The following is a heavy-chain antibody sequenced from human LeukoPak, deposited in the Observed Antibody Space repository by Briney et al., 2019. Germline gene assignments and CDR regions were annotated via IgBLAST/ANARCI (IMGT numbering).Heavy chain of an antibody. D-gene: IGHD1-7*01. V-gene: IGHV4-4*07. J-gene: IGHJ6*02. CDR1: GGSISSYY. Sequence: SETLSLTCTVSGGSISSYYWSWIRQPAGKGLEWIGRIYTSGSTNYNPSLKSRVTMSVDTSKNQFSLKLSSVTAADTAVYYCAGNLHDGRYYYGMDVWGQGTTVTVSS. CDR3: AGNLHDGRYYYGMDV. CDR2: IYTSGST.